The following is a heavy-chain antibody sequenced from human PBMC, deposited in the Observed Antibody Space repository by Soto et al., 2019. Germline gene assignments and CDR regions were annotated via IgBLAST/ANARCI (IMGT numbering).Heavy chain of an antibody. Sequence: PGGSLRLSCAASGFTFRSYGIHWVRQAPGKGLEWVALISYDGSNKYYEDSVKGRFTISRDNSKNTLYLQMNSLRGEDTAVYYWAKDQGGSYPSGKKFDYWGHGTLVTVSS. CDR1: GFTFRSYG. J-gene: IGHJ4*01. CDR2: ISYDGSNK. CDR3: AKDQGGSYPSGKKFDY. D-gene: IGHD1-26*01. V-gene: IGHV3-30*18.